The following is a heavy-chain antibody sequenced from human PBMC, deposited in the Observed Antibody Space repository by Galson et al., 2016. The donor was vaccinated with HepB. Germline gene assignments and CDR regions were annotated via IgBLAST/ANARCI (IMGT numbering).Heavy chain of an antibody. J-gene: IGHJ4*02. CDR1: GYSFTNYA. D-gene: IGHD3-22*01. CDR2: ISTYNGNT. V-gene: IGHV1-18*01. Sequence: SVKVSCKASGYSFTNYAITWVRQAPGQGLEWMGWISTYNGNTNYAQKLQGRVTMTTDTSTSTAYMGLRSLRSDDTAMYYCARVQYYYDSSGSYYFDYWGQGTLVTVSS. CDR3: ARVQYYYDSSGSYYFDY.